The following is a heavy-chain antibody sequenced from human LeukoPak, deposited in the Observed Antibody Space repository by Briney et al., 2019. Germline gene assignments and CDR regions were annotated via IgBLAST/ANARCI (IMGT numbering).Heavy chain of an antibody. J-gene: IGHJ4*02. D-gene: IGHD4-23*01. V-gene: IGHV3-64D*06. Sequence: PGGSLRLSCSVSGFTISTYAMHWVRQAPGKGLEYVSSISSDGGSTFHADSVKGRFTISRDNSKNTLSLQMSSLRPEDTAVYYCVKDRWVDYWGQATLVTVSS. CDR3: VKDRWVDY. CDR2: ISSDGGST. CDR1: GFTISTYA.